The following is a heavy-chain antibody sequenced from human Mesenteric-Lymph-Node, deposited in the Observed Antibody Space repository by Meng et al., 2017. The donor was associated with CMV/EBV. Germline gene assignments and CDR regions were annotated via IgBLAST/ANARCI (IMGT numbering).Heavy chain of an antibody. Sequence: SFRGYYWSWIRQPPGKGLEWIGEINHSGSTNYNPSLKSRVTISVDTSKNQFSLKLSSVTAADTAVYYCARDMVGYCSSTSCYLHWFDPWGQGTLVTVSS. J-gene: IGHJ5*02. CDR2: INHSGST. CDR1: SFRGYY. CDR3: ARDMVGYCSSTSCYLHWFDP. D-gene: IGHD2-2*01. V-gene: IGHV4-34*01.